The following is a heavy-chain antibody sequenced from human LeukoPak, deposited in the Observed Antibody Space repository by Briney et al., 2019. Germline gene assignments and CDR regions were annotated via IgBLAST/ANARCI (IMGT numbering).Heavy chain of an antibody. J-gene: IGHJ4*02. CDR3: ARDHGSSIAARRGGYYFDY. D-gene: IGHD6-6*01. Sequence: GGSLRLSCAASGFTFSSYSMNWVRQAPGKGLEWVSYISSSSSTIYYADSVKGRFTISRDNAKNSLYLQMNSLRAEDTAVYYCARDHGSSIAARRGGYYFDYRGQGTLVTVSS. CDR2: ISSSSSTI. V-gene: IGHV3-48*01. CDR1: GFTFSSYS.